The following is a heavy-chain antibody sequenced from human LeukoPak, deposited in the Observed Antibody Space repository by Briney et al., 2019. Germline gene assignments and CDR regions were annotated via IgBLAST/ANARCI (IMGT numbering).Heavy chain of an antibody. CDR1: AFTFSSYS. D-gene: IGHD2-2*01. Sequence: GGSLRLSCAVSAFTFSSYSMTWVRQAPGKGLEWVSSISSSSSNIYYEDSVKGRFTISRDNAKNSLYLQMNSLSAEDTAVYYCARADLGSRTYYDSWGQGTLVTVSS. J-gene: IGHJ4*02. CDR2: ISSSSSNI. V-gene: IGHV3-21*01. CDR3: ARADLGSRTYYDS.